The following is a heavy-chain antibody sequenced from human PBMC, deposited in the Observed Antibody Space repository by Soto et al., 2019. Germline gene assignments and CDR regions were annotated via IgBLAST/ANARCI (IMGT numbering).Heavy chain of an antibody. J-gene: IGHJ4*02. V-gene: IGHV3-23*01. Sequence: GGSLRLSCAASGFTFSSYAMSWVRQAPGKGLEWVSAISGSGGSTYYADSVKGRFTISRDNSKNTLYLQMNSLRAEDTAVYYCAKDRYNWNDVDLFDYWGQGTLVTVSS. CDR2: ISGSGGST. CDR1: GFTFSSYA. CDR3: AKDRYNWNDVDLFDY. D-gene: IGHD1-1*01.